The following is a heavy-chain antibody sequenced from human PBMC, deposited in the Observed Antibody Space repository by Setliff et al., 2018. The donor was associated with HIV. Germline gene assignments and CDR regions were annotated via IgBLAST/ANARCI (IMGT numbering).Heavy chain of an antibody. D-gene: IGHD3-3*01. V-gene: IGHV4-39*02. CDR3: ARDVSWRVRTYIDY. CDR2: IYYTGST. Sequence: PSETLSLTCTVSGGSINSTSYYWGWIRQPLGNGLEWIGSIYYTGSTYYKPSLKSRVTISVDTSKNQFSLRLSSVAAGDTAVYYCARDVSWRVRTYIDYWGQGALVTVSS. J-gene: IGHJ4*02. CDR1: GGSINSTSYY.